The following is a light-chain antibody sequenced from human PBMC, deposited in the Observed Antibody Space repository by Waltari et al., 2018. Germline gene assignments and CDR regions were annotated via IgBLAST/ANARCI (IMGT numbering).Light chain of an antibody. CDR3: QQSSNWPLT. V-gene: IGKV3-11*01. J-gene: IGKJ4*01. CDR1: QSVSTY. CDR2: DAS. Sequence: EIVLTQSPATLSLSPGERATLSCRASQSVSTYLAWYQQKPGQAPRLLIYDASNRATGIPARFSGIGSGTDFPLAISSLEPEDFAVYYCQQSSNWPLTFGGGTKVEIK.